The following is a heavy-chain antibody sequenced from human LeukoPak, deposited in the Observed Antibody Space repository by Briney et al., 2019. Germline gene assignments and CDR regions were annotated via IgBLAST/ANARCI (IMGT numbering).Heavy chain of an antibody. Sequence: PGRSLRLSCAASGFIFSSYTMHWVRQAPGKGLEWVAVISYDENNKYYADSVQGRITISRDNSKSTLSLQMNSLRADDTGVYYCARDDRWGQGTLVTVSS. V-gene: IGHV3-30*04. CDR3: ARDDR. J-gene: IGHJ4*02. CDR1: GFIFSSYT. CDR2: ISYDENNK.